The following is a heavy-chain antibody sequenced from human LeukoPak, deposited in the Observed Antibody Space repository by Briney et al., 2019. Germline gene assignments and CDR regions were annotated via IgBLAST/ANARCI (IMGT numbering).Heavy chain of an antibody. V-gene: IGHV3-23*01. CDR3: AKDRGYSYGYDY. J-gene: IGHJ4*02. D-gene: IGHD5-18*01. Sequence: GGSLRLSCAASGFTFSSYAMSWVRQAPGKGLEWVSAISGSGGSTYYADSVKGRFTISRDNSKNTLSLQMNSLRAEDTAVYYCAKDRGYSYGYDYWGQGTLVTVSS. CDR2: ISGSGGST. CDR1: GFTFSSYA.